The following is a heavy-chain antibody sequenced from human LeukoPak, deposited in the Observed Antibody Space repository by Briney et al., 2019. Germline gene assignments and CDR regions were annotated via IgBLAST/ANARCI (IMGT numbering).Heavy chain of an antibody. J-gene: IGHJ6*03. D-gene: IGHD3-10*02. Sequence: PSETLSLTCTVSGGSISSSSYYWGWIRQPPGKGLEWVANIKQDGSEKYYVDSVKGRFTISRDNAKNSLYLQMNSLRAEDTAVYYCARAGRKSRGVDLVRKKETGYYYYMDVWGKGTTVTVSS. CDR1: GGSISSSSYY. CDR3: ARAGRKSRGVDLVRKKETGYYYYMDV. CDR2: IKQDGSEK. V-gene: IGHV3-7*01.